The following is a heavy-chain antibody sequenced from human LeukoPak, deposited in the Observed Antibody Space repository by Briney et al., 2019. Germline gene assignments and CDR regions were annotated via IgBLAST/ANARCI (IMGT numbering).Heavy chain of an antibody. CDR2: ISSSGSTI. CDR3: ARGQQLPGYYYYGMDV. V-gene: IGHV3-48*03. CDR1: GFTFSSYE. Sequence: GGSLRLSCAASGFTFSSYEMNWVRQAPGKGLEWVSYISSSGSTIYYADSVKGRFTISRDNAKNSLYLQMNSLRAEDTAVYYCARGQQLPGYYYYGMDVWGQGTTVTVSS. D-gene: IGHD6-13*01. J-gene: IGHJ6*02.